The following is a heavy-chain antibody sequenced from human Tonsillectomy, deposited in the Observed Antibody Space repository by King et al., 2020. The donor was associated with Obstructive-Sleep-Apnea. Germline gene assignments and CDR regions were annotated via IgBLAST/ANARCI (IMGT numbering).Heavy chain of an antibody. CDR2: IYYSGST. CDR3: ARHYSGSSYYFDY. Sequence: QLQESGPGLVKPSETLSLTCTVSGGSISSYYWSWIRQPPGKGLEWIGYIYYSGSTNYNPSLKSRVTISVDTSKNKFSLKLSSVTAADTAVYYCARHYSGSSYYFDYWGQGTLVTVSS. J-gene: IGHJ4*02. V-gene: IGHV4-59*08. D-gene: IGHD1-26*01. CDR1: GGSISSYY.